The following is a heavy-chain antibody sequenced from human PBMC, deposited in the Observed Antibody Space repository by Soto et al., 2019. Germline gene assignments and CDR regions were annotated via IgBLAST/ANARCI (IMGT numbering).Heavy chain of an antibody. CDR2: IYWDDDK. V-gene: IGHV2-5*02. J-gene: IGHJ4*02. CDR1: GFSLSTTGVA. CDR3: ALRRRLLLFGETHRIFDY. Sequence: QITLKESGPTLVKPTQTLTLTCTFSGFSLSTTGVAVGWIRQPPGKALEWLALIYWDDDKNYSPSLKSRLTNAKDTSKNQTVLTMTNRDPVDTATYYCALRRRLLLFGETHRIFDYWGQGNLVTASS. D-gene: IGHD3-10*01.